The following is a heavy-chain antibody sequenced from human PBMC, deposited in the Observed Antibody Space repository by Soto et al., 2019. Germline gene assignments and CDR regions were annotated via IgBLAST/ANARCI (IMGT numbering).Heavy chain of an antibody. CDR2: IIPIFGTA. J-gene: IGHJ2*01. V-gene: IGHV1-69*01. CDR1: GGTFSSYS. Sequence: QVQLVQSGAEVKKPGSSVKVSCKASGGTFSSYSINWVRQAPGQGLEWMGGIIPIFGTANYAQKFQGRVTLTAEESTSTAHMELSSLRNEDTAVYYCARPFQSWQGGWYFDLWGRGTLVTVSS. CDR3: ARPFQSWQGGWYFDL. D-gene: IGHD3-16*01.